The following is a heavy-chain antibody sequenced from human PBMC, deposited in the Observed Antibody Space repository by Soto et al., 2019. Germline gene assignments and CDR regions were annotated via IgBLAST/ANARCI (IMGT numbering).Heavy chain of an antibody. D-gene: IGHD3-10*01. J-gene: IGHJ3*02. CDR1: GFTVSSNY. Sequence: GGSLRLSCAASGFTVSSNYMSWVRQAPGKGLEWVSVIYSGGSTYYADSVKGRFTISRDNSKNTLYLQMNSLRAEDTAVYYCARFRPRSWDAFDIWGQGTMVTVSS. CDR2: IYSGGST. V-gene: IGHV3-53*01. CDR3: ARFRPRSWDAFDI.